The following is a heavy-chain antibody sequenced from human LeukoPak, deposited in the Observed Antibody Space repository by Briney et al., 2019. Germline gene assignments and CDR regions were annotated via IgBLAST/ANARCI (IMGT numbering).Heavy chain of an antibody. Sequence: GGSLRLSCAASGFIFSSYWMRWVRQAPGKGLEWVANIKRDGSEKYYVDSVKGRLIISRDNAKNSVSLQMSSLRAEDTAVYYCGGGPGYWGQGTLVTVSS. V-gene: IGHV3-7*01. CDR1: GFIFSSYW. CDR3: GGGPGY. J-gene: IGHJ4*02. D-gene: IGHD2-15*01. CDR2: IKRDGSEK.